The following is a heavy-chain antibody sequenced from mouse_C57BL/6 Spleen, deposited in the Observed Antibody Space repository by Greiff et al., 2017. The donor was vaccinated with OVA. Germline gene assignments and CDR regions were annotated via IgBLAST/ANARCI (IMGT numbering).Heavy chain of an antibody. V-gene: IGHV1-82*01. Sequence: QVQLQQSGPELVKPGASVKISCKASGYAFSSSWMNWVKQRPGKGLEWIGRIYPGDGDTNYNGKFKGKATLTADKSSSTAYMQLSSLTSEDSAVYCCARNDYEWYFDVWGTGTTVTVSS. J-gene: IGHJ1*03. CDR3: ARNDYEWYFDV. CDR1: GYAFSSSW. CDR2: IYPGDGDT. D-gene: IGHD2-4*01.